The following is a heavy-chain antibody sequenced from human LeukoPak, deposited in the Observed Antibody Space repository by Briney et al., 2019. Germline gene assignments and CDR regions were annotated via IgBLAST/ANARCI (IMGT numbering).Heavy chain of an antibody. D-gene: IGHD3-22*01. V-gene: IGHV4-59*01. CDR1: GGSISSYY. CDR2: IYYSGST. Sequence: SETLSLTCTVSGGSISSYYWSWIRQPPGKGLEWIGYIYYSGSTNYNPSLKSRVTISVDTSKDQFSLKLSSVTAADTAVYYCARAPTYDSSGYYYALNPFDAFDIWGQGTMVTVSS. J-gene: IGHJ3*02. CDR3: ARAPTYDSSGYYYALNPFDAFDI.